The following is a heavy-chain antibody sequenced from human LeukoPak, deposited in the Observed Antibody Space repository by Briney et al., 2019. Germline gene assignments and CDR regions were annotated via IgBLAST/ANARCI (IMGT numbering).Heavy chain of an antibody. J-gene: IGHJ4*02. V-gene: IGHV3-23*01. CDR1: GFTFNNHA. CDR3: TKDFRGSGYFFDY. D-gene: IGHD3-10*01. Sequence: GGSLRLSCVVSGFTFNNHAMSWVRQAPGKGLEWVSAISGSGDNTFYAGSVRGRFTISRDNSKDTLYLQMDSLRAEDTAIYYCTKDFRGSGYFFDYWGQGTPVTVSS. CDR2: ISGSGDNT.